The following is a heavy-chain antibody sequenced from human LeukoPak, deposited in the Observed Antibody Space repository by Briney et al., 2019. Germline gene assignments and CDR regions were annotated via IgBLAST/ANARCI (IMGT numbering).Heavy chain of an antibody. CDR1: GFTFSSYA. CDR2: ISDSGTST. D-gene: IGHD3-10*01. CDR3: AKGVSGYGSGRPFDY. J-gene: IGHJ4*02. Sequence: PGGSLRLSCAASGFTFSSYAMIWVRQAPGKGLEWVSLISDSGTSTYYPDSVKGRFTISRDNSKNTVYLQMSSLRAEDTAVYYCAKGVSGYGSGRPFDYWGQGTLVTVSS. V-gene: IGHV3-23*01.